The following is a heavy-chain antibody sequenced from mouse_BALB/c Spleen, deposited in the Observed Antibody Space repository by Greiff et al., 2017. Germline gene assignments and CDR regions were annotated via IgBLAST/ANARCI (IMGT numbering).Heavy chain of an antibody. D-gene: IGHD2-14*01. CDR2: INPSSGYT. Sequence: VQLQQSAAELARPGASVKMSCKASGYTFTSYTMHWVKQRPGQGLEWIGYINPSSGYTDYNQKFKGKATLTVDESSSTAYMQLSSLTSEDSAVDDCERYYRYGYYAMDYWGQGTSVTVAS. J-gene: IGHJ4*01. CDR3: ERYYRYGYYAMDY. CDR1: GYTFTSYT. V-gene: IGHV1-4*02.